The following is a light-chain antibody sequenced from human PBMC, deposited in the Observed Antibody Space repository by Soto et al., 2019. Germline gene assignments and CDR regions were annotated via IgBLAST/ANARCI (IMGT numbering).Light chain of an antibody. CDR3: QQYNNWPET. V-gene: IGKV3-15*01. CDR2: GAS. Sequence: EIVMTQSPATLSVSPGERATLSCRASQSVSSNLPWYQQKPGQAPRLLIYGASTRATGIPGRFSGSGSGTEFTLTISSLQSEDFAVYYCQQYNNWPETFGQGTKVEIK. J-gene: IGKJ1*01. CDR1: QSVSSN.